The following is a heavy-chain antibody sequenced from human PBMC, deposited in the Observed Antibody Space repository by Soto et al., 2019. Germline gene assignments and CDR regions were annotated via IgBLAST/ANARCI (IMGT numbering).Heavy chain of an antibody. CDR2: INHSGST. CDR3: ARGTIVLMVSAPGGXFDP. Sequence: PSETLSLTCAVYGGSFSGYYWSWIRQPPGKGLEWILEINHSGSTNYNQYLKSRVTISVDTSKNQFSLKLSSVTDEDTAVYYCARGTIVLMVSAPGGXFDPWGQGTLVTVXS. D-gene: IGHD2-8*01. V-gene: IGHV4-34*01. CDR1: GGSFSGYY. J-gene: IGHJ5*02.